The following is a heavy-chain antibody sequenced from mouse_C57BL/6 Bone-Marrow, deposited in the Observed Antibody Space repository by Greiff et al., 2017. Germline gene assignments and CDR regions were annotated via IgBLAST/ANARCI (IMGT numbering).Heavy chain of an antibody. D-gene: IGHD1-1*01. V-gene: IGHV2-9-1*01. CDR2: IWTGGGT. Sequence: VQLKESGPGLVAPSQCLSITCTVSGFSLTSYAISWVRQPPGKGLEWLGVIWTGGGTHYNSAHKSRRSISTDNSKSQVFLKMNSLQTDDTARYYCARNWIYYYGSGYFDDWGTGTTVTVSS. CDR1: GFSLTSYA. CDR3: ARNWIYYYGSGYFDD. J-gene: IGHJ1*03.